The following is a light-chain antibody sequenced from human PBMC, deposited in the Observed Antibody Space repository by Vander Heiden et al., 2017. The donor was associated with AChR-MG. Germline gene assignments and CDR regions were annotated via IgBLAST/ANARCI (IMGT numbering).Light chain of an antibody. J-gene: IGLJ1*01. CDR2: AVT. Sequence: QSALTQPASMSGSPGPSITISCTGTKRHVGGYTYVSWYQHHPGKAPKLVIYAVTKRPSGVSTRFSGSKSGNTASLTISELQPEDEADYYCSSYTGTSTQVFGTGTTVTVL. V-gene: IGLV2-14*01. CDR1: KRHVGGYTY. CDR3: SSYTGTSTQV.